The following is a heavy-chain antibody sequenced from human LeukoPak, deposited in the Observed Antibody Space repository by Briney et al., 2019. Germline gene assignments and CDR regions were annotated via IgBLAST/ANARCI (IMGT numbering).Heavy chain of an antibody. J-gene: IGHJ4*02. CDR3: ARASRYYYDRSGSYTFYFDY. V-gene: IGHV4-59*01. CDR2: IYYSGTT. CDR1: GGSISIYY. D-gene: IGHD3-22*01. Sequence: SETLSLTCTVSGGSISIYYWSWIRQSPGKGLEWIGNIYYSGTTNYNPSLKSRVSISVDTSKTQFSLRLGSVTAADTAVYYCARASRYYYDRSGSYTFYFDYWGQGTLLTVSS.